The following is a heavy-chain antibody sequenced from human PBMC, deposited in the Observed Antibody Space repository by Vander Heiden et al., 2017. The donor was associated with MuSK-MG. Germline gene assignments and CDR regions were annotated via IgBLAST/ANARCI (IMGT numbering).Heavy chain of an antibody. D-gene: IGHD2-2*01. CDR2: ISAYNGDT. Sequence: QVQLVQSGAEVKKPGASVKVSCKASGYTFTSYGISWVRQAPGQGLEWMGWISAYNGDTNYAQKLQGRVTMTTDTSTSTADMELRSMRSDETAVYYCARDLLSWDYYYYYMDVWGKVTTVTVSS. CDR3: ARDLLSWDYYYYYMDV. CDR1: GYTFTSYG. V-gene: IGHV1-18*01. J-gene: IGHJ6*03.